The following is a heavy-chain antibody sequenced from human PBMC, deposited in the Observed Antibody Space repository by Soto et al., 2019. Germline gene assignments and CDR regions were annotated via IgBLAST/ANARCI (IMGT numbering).Heavy chain of an antibody. CDR2: KVLNIANT. J-gene: IGHJ4*02. Sequence: ASVKVSCKASGYTFNPYDINWVRQAPGQGLEWIGFKVLNIANTDNAERFRGRVTMTGDTSISTAYMELRGLRPEDTAVYYCVTYEKGACFAYWGQGTLVTVSS. D-gene: IGHD3-16*01. CDR1: GYTFNPYD. CDR3: VTYEKGACFAY. V-gene: IGHV1-8*01.